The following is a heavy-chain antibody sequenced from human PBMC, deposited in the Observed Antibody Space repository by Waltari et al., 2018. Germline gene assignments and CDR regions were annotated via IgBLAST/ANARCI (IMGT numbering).Heavy chain of an antibody. CDR3: ARIAVYYMDV. Sequence: QVQLQQWGAGLLKPSETLSLTCAVYGGSCSGYYWSWIRQPPGKGLEWIGEINHSGSTNYNPSLKSRVTISVDTSKNQFSLKLSSVTAADTAVYYCARIAVYYMDVWGKGTTVTVSS. CDR1: GGSCSGYY. CDR2: INHSGST. V-gene: IGHV4-34*01. J-gene: IGHJ6*03. D-gene: IGHD3-22*01.